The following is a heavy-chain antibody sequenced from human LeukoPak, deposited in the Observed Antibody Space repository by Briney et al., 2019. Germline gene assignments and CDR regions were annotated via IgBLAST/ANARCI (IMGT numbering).Heavy chain of an antibody. D-gene: IGHD5-18*01. Sequence: GGSLRLSCAASGFTFSNYAMSWVRQAPGKGLEWVSVIYSDGSTYYADSVKGRFTISRDNSKNTLYLQMNSLRAEDTAMYYCARARSGYSYILDYWGQGALVTVSS. J-gene: IGHJ4*02. CDR2: IYSDGST. CDR3: ARARSGYSYILDY. CDR1: GFTFSNYA. V-gene: IGHV3-53*01.